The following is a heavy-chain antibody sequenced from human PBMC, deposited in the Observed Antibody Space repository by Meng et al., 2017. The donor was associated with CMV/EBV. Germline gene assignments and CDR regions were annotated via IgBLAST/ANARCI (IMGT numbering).Heavy chain of an antibody. V-gene: IGHV1-2*02. D-gene: IGHD1-26*01. CDR1: GYTFTSYD. CDR3: ARNEYSGSYLKADY. Sequence: ASVKVSCKASGYTFTSYDINWVRQATGQGLEWMGWINPNSGGTNYAQKFQGRVTMTRDTSISTAYMELSRLRSDDTAVYYCARNEYSGSYLKADYWGQGTLVTVSS. CDR2: INPNSGGT. J-gene: IGHJ4*02.